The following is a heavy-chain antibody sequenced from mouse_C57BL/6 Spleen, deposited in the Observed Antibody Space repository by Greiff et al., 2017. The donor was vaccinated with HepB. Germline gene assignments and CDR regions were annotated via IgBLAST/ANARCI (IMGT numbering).Heavy chain of an antibody. D-gene: IGHD1-1*01. CDR3: ASLRGFAY. CDR1: GYSFTGYY. Sequence: VQLKESGPELVKPGASVKISCKASGYSFTGYYMNWVKQSPEKSLEWIGEINPSTGGTTYNQKFKAKATLTVDKSSSTAYMQLKSLTSEDSAVYYCASLRGFAYWGQGTLVTVSA. CDR2: INPSTGGT. J-gene: IGHJ3*01. V-gene: IGHV1-42*01.